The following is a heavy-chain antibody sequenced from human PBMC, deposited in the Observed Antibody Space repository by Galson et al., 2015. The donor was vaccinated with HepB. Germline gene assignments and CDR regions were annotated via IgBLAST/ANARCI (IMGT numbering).Heavy chain of an antibody. D-gene: IGHD6-13*01. CDR3: ARDASIAAAGRANYYYGMDV. V-gene: IGHV6-1*01. CDR1: GDRVSSNSAA. CDR2: TYYRSKWYN. Sequence: CAISGDRVSSNSAAWNWIRQSPSRGLEWLGRTYYRSKWYNDYAVSVKSRITINPDTSKNQFSLQLNSVTPEDTAVYYCARDASIAAAGRANYYYGMDVWGQGTTVTVSS. J-gene: IGHJ6*02.